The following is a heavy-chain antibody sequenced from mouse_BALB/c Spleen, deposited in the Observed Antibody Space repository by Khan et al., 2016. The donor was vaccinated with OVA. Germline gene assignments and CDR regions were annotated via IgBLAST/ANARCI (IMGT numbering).Heavy chain of an antibody. D-gene: IGHD6-1*01. Sequence: QVTLKESGPGILQPSQTLSLTCSFSGFSLTTSGMGVGWIRQPSGKGLEWLAHIWWDNVNRYNPALKSRLTISKDTSISQVFLKIASVDSADTATYCCCRMNGDCLFWYFDVWGAGTSVTVSS. J-gene: IGHJ1*01. CDR2: IWWDNVN. CDR3: CRMNGDCLFWYFDV. V-gene: IGHV8-8*01. CDR1: GFSLTTSGMG.